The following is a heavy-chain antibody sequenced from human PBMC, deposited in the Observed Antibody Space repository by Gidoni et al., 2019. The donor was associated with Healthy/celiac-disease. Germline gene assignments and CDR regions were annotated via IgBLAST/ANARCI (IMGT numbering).Heavy chain of an antibody. Sequence: QVQLVESGGGVVQPGRSLRLSCAASGFTFSSYGMHWVRQAPGKGLEWVAVISYDGSNKYYADSVKGRFTISRDNSKNTLYLQMNSLRAEDTAVYYCAKDPGGGNTLPFSFDIWGQGTMVTVSS. J-gene: IGHJ3*02. CDR3: AKDPGGGNTLPFSFDI. CDR1: GFTFSSYG. D-gene: IGHD2-15*01. V-gene: IGHV3-30*18. CDR2: ISYDGSNK.